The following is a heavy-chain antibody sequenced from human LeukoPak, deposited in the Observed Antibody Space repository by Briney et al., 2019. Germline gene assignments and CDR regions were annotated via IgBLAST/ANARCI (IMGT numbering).Heavy chain of an antibody. CDR2: ISSSSSYI. CDR3: ARVPVDYYDSSGYYSD. D-gene: IGHD3-22*01. J-gene: IGHJ4*02. V-gene: IGHV3-21*01. Sequence: GGSLRLSCAASGFTFSSYSMNWVRQAPGKGLEWVSSISSSSSYIYYADSVKGRFTISRGNAKNSLYLQMNSLRAEDTAVYYCARVPVDYYDSSGYYSDWGQGTLVTVSS. CDR1: GFTFSSYS.